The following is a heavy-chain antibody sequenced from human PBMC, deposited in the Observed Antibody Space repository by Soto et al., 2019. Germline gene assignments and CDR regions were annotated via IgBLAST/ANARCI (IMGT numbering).Heavy chain of an antibody. CDR1: GFTLSDYS. J-gene: IGHJ3*02. CDR2: ISYKGDTT. Sequence: PGGSLRLSCAASGFTLSDYSMHWVRQAAGKGLEYVSAISYKGDTTYYANSVKGRFTISRDNSKNTLYHQMGSLRAEDMAVYYCARVSGLGQAAFDIWGQGTMVTVSS. V-gene: IGHV3-64*01. CDR3: ARVSGLGQAAFDI. D-gene: IGHD1-1*01.